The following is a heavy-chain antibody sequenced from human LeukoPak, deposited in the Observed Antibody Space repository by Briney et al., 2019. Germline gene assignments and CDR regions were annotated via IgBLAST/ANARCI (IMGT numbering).Heavy chain of an antibody. CDR2: INPNSGVT. D-gene: IGHD3-3*01. CDR1: GYTFTDYY. Sequence: ASVKVSCKASGYTFTDYYMHWVRQAPGQGLEWMGWINPNSGVTNYAQKFQGRVTMTRDTSISTAYMELSRLRSDDTAVYYCARGTYYDFWSGYYGEYYFDYWGQGTLVTVSS. CDR3: ARGTYYDFWSGYYGEYYFDY. V-gene: IGHV1-2*02. J-gene: IGHJ4*02.